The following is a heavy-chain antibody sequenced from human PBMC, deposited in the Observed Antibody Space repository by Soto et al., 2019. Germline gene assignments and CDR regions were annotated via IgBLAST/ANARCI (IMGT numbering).Heavy chain of an antibody. CDR3: AKRPSRRNRSSFWWSSVPDYYFDY. CDR2: IYYSGST. V-gene: IGHV4-39*01. CDR1: GGSISSSSYY. J-gene: IGHJ4*02. D-gene: IGHD6-6*01. Sequence: ASETLSLTCTVSGGSISSSSYYWGWIRQPPGKGLEWIGSIYYSGSTYYNPSLKSRVTISVDTSKNQFSLKLSSVTAADTAVYYCAKRPSRRNRSSFWWSSVPDYYFDYWGQGTLVTVSS.